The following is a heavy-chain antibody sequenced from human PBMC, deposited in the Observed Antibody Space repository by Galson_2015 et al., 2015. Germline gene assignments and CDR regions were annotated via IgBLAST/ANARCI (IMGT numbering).Heavy chain of an antibody. CDR1: GFTVSSNY. V-gene: IGHV3-66*01. J-gene: IGHJ3*02. Sequence: SLRLSCAASGFTVSSNYMSWVRQAPGKGLEWVSVIYSGGSTYYADSVKGRFTISRDNAKNSLYLQMNSLRAEDTAVYYCARDSTIVVVPAAPDAFDIWGQGTMVTVSS. CDR2: IYSGGST. D-gene: IGHD2-2*01. CDR3: ARDSTIVVVPAAPDAFDI.